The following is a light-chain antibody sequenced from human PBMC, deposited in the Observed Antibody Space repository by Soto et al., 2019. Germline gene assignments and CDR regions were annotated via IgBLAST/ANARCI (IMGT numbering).Light chain of an antibody. CDR1: QSIGNW. CDR2: RAS. Sequence: DIKLTQSPPPLSASGGNRNPILCRASQSIGNWLAWYQQKPGRAPNLLIYRASSLESGVPSRFSGSGSGREFTLTISSLQPDDFATYYCQQYNSYSWTFGQGTKVDIK. J-gene: IGKJ1*01. V-gene: IGKV1-5*03. CDR3: QQYNSYSWT.